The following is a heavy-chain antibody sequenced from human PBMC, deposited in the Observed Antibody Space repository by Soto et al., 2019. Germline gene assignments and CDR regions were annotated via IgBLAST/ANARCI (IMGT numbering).Heavy chain of an antibody. CDR1: GYTFTSYG. V-gene: IGHV1-18*04. J-gene: IGHJ4*02. CDR2: ISAYNGNT. D-gene: IGHD3-3*01. Sequence: GASVKVSCKASGYTFTSYGISWVRQAPGQGLEWMGWISAYNGNTNYAQKLQGRVTMTTDTSTSTAYMELRSLRSDDTAVYHCARDFGYYDFWSGTYYFDYWGQGALVTVSS. CDR3: ARDFGYYDFWSGTYYFDY.